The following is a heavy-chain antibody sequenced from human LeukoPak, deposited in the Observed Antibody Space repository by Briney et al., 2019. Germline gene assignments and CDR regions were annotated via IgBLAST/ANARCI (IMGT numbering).Heavy chain of an antibody. V-gene: IGHV4-34*01. CDR1: GGSFSGYY. Sequence: PSETLSLTCAVYGGSFSGYYWSWIRQPPGKGLEWIGEINHSGSTNYNPSLKSRVTISVDTSKNQFSLKLSSVTAADTAVYYCVRYTRYSGSYNYWGQGTLVTVSS. D-gene: IGHD1-26*01. J-gene: IGHJ4*02. CDR3: VRYTRYSGSYNY. CDR2: INHSGST.